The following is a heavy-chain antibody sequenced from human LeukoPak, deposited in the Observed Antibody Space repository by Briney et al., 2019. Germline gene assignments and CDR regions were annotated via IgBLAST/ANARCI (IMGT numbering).Heavy chain of an antibody. J-gene: IGHJ5*02. D-gene: IGHD3-22*01. V-gene: IGHV4-61*02. Sequence: PSETLSLTCTVSGGSISSGSYYWSWIRQPAGKGLEWIGRIYTSGSTNYNPSLKSRVTMSVDTSKNQFSLKLSSVTAADTAVYYCARTYYDSSGSNWFDPWGQGTLVTVSS. CDR2: IYTSGST. CDR1: GGSISSGSYY. CDR3: ARTYYDSSGSNWFDP.